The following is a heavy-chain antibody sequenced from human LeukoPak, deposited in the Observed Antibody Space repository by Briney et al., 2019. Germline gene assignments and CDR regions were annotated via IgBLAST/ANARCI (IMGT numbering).Heavy chain of an antibody. J-gene: IGHJ4*02. CDR2: IGPDGRYT. CDR3: ARDPFTTGDY. V-gene: IGHV3-74*01. Sequence: GGALRLSCAASGLTFSSYWMYWVRQAPGKGLVWVSRIGPDGRYTNYADSVKGRFSISRDNAKNTLNLQMNGLRGEDTAVYYCARDPFTTGDYWGQGTLVTVSS. CDR1: GLTFSSYW. D-gene: IGHD1-1*01.